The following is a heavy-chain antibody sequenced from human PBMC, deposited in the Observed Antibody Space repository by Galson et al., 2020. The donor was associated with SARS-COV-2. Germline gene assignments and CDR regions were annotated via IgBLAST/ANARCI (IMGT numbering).Heavy chain of an antibody. V-gene: IGHV4-34*01. CDR2: IDHSGST. Sequence: SETLSLTCAVYGGSFSGYYWSWIRQPPGKGLEWIGAIDHSGSTNYNPSLKSRVTISVDTSKNQFSLKLSSVTAADTAVYYCARGRPSSSWYGEYWYFDLWGRGTLVTVSS. D-gene: IGHD6-13*01. CDR1: GGSFSGYY. CDR3: ARGRPSSSWYGEYWYFDL. J-gene: IGHJ2*01.